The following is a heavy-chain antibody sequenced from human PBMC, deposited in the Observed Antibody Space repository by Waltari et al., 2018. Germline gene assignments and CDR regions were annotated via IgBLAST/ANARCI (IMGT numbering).Heavy chain of an antibody. CDR1: GYPISSNYY. D-gene: IGHD3-3*01. CDR2: IYHTGST. V-gene: IGHV4-38-2*02. CDR3: ARGAYHDFWSGDYPYNWFDP. Sequence: QVQLQESSPGLVTPSETLSLTCKVSGYPISSNYYWGWIRQPPGKGPEWIGTIYHTGSTYYNPSLKSRVTISVDTSKNQFSLNLNSVTAADTAVYYCARGAYHDFWSGDYPYNWFDPWGQGTLVTVSS. J-gene: IGHJ5*02.